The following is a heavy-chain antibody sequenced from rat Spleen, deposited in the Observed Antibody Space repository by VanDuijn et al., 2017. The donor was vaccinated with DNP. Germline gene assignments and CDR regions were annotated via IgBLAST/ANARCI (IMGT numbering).Heavy chain of an antibody. V-gene: IGHV5-35*01. CDR1: GFSFRGDW. CDR3: SSGGPDMIHGNWFAY. J-gene: IGHJ3*01. D-gene: IGHD2-3*01. CDR2: INPDGSTT. Sequence: EVQLVESGGGLVQPGSPLKLSCAASGFSFRGDWLNWIRQAPGKGLEWVATINPDGSTTYYPDTVKGRFMISKDEARNTGYLQMNNLRSEDTAMYYCSSGGPDMIHGNWFAYWGQGTLVTVSS.